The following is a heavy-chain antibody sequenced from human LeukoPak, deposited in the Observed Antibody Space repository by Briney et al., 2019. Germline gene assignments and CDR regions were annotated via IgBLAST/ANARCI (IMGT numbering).Heavy chain of an antibody. Sequence: GGSLRLSCAASGFTFGSYAMSWVRQAPGKGLEWVSAISGSGGSTYYADSVKGRFTISRDNSKNTLYLQMNSLRAEDTAVYYCAKARSGWYGVEDYWGQGTLVTVSS. CDR1: GFTFGSYA. D-gene: IGHD6-19*01. J-gene: IGHJ4*02. CDR2: ISGSGGST. CDR3: AKARSGWYGVEDY. V-gene: IGHV3-23*01.